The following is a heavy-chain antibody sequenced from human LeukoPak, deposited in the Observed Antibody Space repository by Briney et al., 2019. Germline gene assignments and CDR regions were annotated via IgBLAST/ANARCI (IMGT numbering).Heavy chain of an antibody. V-gene: IGHV3-74*01. D-gene: IGHD3-9*01. CDR2: ISGDGRNI. Sequence: GGSLRLSCVASGFTFSSYWMHWVRHDPRKGLVWVSRISGDGRNINYADSVRGRFTISRDNAKDTLYLQMNTLRVEDTAVYYCTRDLMDYDVSTGLHHYYMDVWGQGTTVTVSS. CDR1: GFTFSSYW. CDR3: TRDLMDYDVSTGLHHYYMDV. J-gene: IGHJ6*02.